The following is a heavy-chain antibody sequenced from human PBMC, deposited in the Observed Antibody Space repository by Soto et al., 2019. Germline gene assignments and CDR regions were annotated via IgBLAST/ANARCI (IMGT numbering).Heavy chain of an antibody. CDR1: GYSFSPFC. V-gene: IGHV1-18*04. Sequence: QVHLVQAGVEVKKPGASVKVSCKASGYSFSPFCLSWVRQAPGQGLEWMGWISTYNGNSEYAQKFLGRVTLTTETSTTTAYMELRGLKSDDTAVYYCVRDGGYKGSGFDYWGQGTLVTVSS. CDR3: VRDGGYKGSGFDY. J-gene: IGHJ4*02. CDR2: ISTYNGNS. D-gene: IGHD3-10*01.